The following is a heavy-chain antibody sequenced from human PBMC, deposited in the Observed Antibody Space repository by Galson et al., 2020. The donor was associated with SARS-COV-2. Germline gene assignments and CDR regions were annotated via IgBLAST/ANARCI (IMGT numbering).Heavy chain of an antibody. CDR1: GGSISSSSYY. V-gene: IGHV4-39*07. D-gene: IGHD4-17*01. CDR2: IYYSGST. J-gene: IGHJ4*02. Sequence: SETLSLTCTVSGGSISSSSYYWGWIRQPPGKGLEWIGSIYYSGSTYYNPSLKSRVTISVDTSKNQFSLKLSSVTAADTAVYYCARTPPFFHDYGDMANSGDYFDYWGQGTLVTVS. CDR3: ARTPPFFHDYGDMANSGDYFDY.